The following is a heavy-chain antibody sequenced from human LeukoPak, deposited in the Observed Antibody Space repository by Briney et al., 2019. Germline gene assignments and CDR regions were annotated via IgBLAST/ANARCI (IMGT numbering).Heavy chain of an antibody. CDR2: INHSGST. CDR3: ARVRDIVVVPAAMKVRLNWFDP. J-gene: IGHJ5*02. V-gene: IGHV4-39*07. D-gene: IGHD2-2*01. Sequence: SQTLSLTCTVSGGSISSTPYYWGCIRQPPGKGLEWVGEINHSGSTNYNPSLKSRVTISVDTSKNQFSLKLSSVTAADTAVYYCARVRDIVVVPAAMKVRLNWFDPWGQGTLVTVSS. CDR1: GGSISSTPYY.